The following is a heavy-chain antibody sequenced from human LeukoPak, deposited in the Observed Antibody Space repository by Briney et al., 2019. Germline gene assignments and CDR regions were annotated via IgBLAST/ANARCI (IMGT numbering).Heavy chain of an antibody. Sequence: GGSLRLSCAASGFIFNTYSMIWVRQAPGKGLEWVSSISGNSDYIFYADSVKGRFTISRDNDKNLVSLQMTSLRADDTAVYYCAREPLRGGWFDPWGQGAQVTVSS. CDR2: ISGNSDYI. V-gene: IGHV3-21*06. D-gene: IGHD1-14*01. CDR3: AREPLRGGWFDP. J-gene: IGHJ5*02. CDR1: GFIFNTYS.